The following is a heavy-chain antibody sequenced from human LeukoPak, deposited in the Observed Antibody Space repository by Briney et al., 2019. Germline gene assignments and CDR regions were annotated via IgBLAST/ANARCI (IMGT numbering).Heavy chain of an antibody. CDR2: IKQDGSGK. CDR1: GFIFSNYW. D-gene: IGHD7-27*01. J-gene: IGHJ4*02. Sequence: GGSLRLSCAASGFIFSNYWMSWVRQAPGKGLEWVANIKQDGSGKYYVDSVKGRFTISRDNAKTSLYLQMNSLRAEDTAVYYCARALGSGDFDYWGQGTLVTVSS. V-gene: IGHV3-7*01. CDR3: ARALGSGDFDY.